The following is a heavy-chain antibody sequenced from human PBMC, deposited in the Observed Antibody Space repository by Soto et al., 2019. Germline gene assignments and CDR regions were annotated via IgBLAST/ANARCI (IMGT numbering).Heavy chain of an antibody. CDR3: ASGHSSGWYDY. CDR1: GFMFSRYS. Sequence: GGSLRLSCAASGFMFSRYSMTWVRQAPGKGLEWVANIKQDGSDKYYVDSVEGRFTISRDNAKNSLYLQMNSLRAEDTALYYCASGHSSGWYDYWGQGTLVTVSS. J-gene: IGHJ4*02. D-gene: IGHD6-19*01. V-gene: IGHV3-7*03. CDR2: IKQDGSDK.